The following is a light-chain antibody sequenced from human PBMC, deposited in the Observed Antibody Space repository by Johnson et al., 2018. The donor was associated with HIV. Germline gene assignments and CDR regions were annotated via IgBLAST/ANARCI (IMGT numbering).Light chain of an antibody. J-gene: IGLJ1*01. Sequence: QSVLTQPPSVSAAPGQKVTISCSGSSSNIGNNYVSWYQQLPGTAPKLLIYDNNKRPSGIPDRFSGSKSGTSATLGITGLQTGDEADYYCGTWDSSRSDPNYGFGAGTKVTVL. CDR3: GTWDSSRSDPNYG. V-gene: IGLV1-51*01. CDR2: DNN. CDR1: SSNIGNNY.